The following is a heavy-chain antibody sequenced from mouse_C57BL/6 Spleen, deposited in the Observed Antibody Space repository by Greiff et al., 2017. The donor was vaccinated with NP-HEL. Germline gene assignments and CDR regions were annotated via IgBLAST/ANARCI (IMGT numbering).Heavy chain of an antibody. CDR1: GFTFSDYG. Sequence: DVKLVESGGGLVKPGGSLKLSCAASGFTFSDYGMHWVRQAPEKGLEWVAYLSSGSSTIYYADTVKGRFTISRDNAKNTLFLQMTSLRSEDTAMYYCARANWDDAMDYWGQGTSVTVSS. CDR3: ARANWDDAMDY. J-gene: IGHJ4*01. V-gene: IGHV5-17*01. D-gene: IGHD4-1*01. CDR2: LSSGSSTI.